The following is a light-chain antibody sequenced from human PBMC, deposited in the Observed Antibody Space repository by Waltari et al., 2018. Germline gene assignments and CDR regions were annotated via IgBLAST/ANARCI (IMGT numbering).Light chain of an antibody. CDR3: ATWDNSLTDVV. CDR1: TSNIGNYY. Sequence: QSVLTQPPSVSAAPGQKVTISCSAGTSNIGNYYVSWYQHLPGAAPKLLIYDNDKRPSGIPDRFSASRSGTSATLCITGLQIGDEADYYCATWDNSLTDVVFGGGTKLTVL. CDR2: DND. V-gene: IGLV1-51*01. J-gene: IGLJ2*01.